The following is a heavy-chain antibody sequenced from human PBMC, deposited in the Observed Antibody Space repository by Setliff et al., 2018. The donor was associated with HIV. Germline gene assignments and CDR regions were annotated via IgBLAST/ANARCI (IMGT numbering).Heavy chain of an antibody. CDR3: ARALKRQLGP. CDR2: INHSGST. D-gene: IGHD6-13*01. J-gene: IGHJ5*02. CDR1: GGSFSGYY. Sequence: SETLSLTCAVYGGSFSGYYWSWIRQPPGKGLEWIGEINHSGSTNYNPSLKSRVTISVDTSKNQFSMKLSSVTAADTAVYYCARALKRQLGPWGQGTLVTVSS. V-gene: IGHV4-34*01.